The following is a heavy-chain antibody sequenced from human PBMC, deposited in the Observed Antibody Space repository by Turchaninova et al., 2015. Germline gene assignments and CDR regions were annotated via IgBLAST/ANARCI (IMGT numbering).Heavy chain of an antibody. J-gene: IGHJ4*02. CDR1: GVTFRRYG. D-gene: IGHD5-24*01. CDR3: ASRDGYQNYFDY. Sequence: QVQLVESGGGVGQPGRALRLSCAASGVTFRRYGIHWVRQAPGKGLEWVAVISYDVSNKYHADSVKGRFTISRDNSKNTLYLQMNSLRAEDTAVYYCASRDGYQNYFDYWGQGTLVTVSS. V-gene: IGHV3-30*03. CDR2: ISYDVSNK.